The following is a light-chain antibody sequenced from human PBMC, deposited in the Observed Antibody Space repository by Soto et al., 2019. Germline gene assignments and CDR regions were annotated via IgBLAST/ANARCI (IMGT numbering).Light chain of an antibody. CDR1: SSNVGSNT. Sequence: QSVLTQPPSASGTPGQRVTISCSGSSSNVGSNTVNWYQQLPGTAPKHLIYSNNQRPSGVPDRFSGSKSGDSASLAISGLQAEDEADYYCAAWDDSLNGWVFGGGTKLTVL. V-gene: IGLV1-44*01. CDR2: SNN. J-gene: IGLJ3*02. CDR3: AAWDDSLNGWV.